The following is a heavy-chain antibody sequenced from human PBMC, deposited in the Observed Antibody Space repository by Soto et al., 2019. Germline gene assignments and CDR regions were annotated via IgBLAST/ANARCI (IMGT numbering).Heavy chain of an antibody. CDR2: IFHRGST. Sequence: QVQLQESSPGLVKPSGTLSLTCAVSGASISSTNWWSWVRQPPGKGLEWIGEIFHRGSTNSNPSLKSRVTISLDTSKNQFSLKLSSVTAADIAVYYGARSIYGDWYFDLWGRGTLVTVSS. D-gene: IGHD3-3*02. J-gene: IGHJ2*01. V-gene: IGHV4-4*02. CDR3: ARSIYGDWYFDL. CDR1: GASISSTNW.